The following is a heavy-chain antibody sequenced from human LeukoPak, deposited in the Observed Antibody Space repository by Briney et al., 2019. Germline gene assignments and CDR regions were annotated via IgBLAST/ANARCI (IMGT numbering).Heavy chain of an antibody. V-gene: IGHV3-7*01. D-gene: IGHD6-19*01. Sequence: PGGSLRLSCAASGFTFRSHWMSWVRQPPGKGLEWVANTEQDGSEIYYPDSVKGRFTISRDNAKNSLYLQMNSLRAEDTAVYYCARDLAGDVRLDSWGQGTLVTVSS. CDR2: TEQDGSEI. CDR3: ARDLAGDVRLDS. J-gene: IGHJ4*02. CDR1: GFTFRSHW.